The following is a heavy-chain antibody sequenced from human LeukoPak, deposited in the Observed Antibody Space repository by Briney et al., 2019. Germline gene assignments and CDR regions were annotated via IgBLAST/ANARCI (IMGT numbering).Heavy chain of an antibody. V-gene: IGHV3-48*04. J-gene: IGHJ4*02. CDR2: ISSSSSTI. D-gene: IGHD6-6*01. CDR1: GFTFGSYS. CDR3: ARTSSSSDINY. Sequence: QSGGSLRLSCAASGFTFGSYSMNWVRQAPGKGLEWVSYISSSSSTIYYADSVKGRFTISRDNAKNSPYLQMNSLRAEDTAVYYCARTSSSSDINYWGQGTLVTVSS.